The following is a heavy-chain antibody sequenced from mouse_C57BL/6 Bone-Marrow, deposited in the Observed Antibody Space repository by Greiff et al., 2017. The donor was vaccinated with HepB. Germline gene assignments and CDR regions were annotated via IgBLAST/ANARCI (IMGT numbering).Heavy chain of an antibody. J-gene: IGHJ2*01. D-gene: IGHD3-3*01. CDR2: IDPENGDT. CDR1: GFNIKDDY. Sequence: EVKLMESGAELVRPGASVKLSCTASGFNIKDDYMHWVKQRPEQGLEWIGWIDPENGDTEYASKLQGKATITADTSSTTAYLQLSSLASEATAVYCCTRDWFDYWGQGTTVTVSA. CDR3: TRDWFDY. V-gene: IGHV14-4*01.